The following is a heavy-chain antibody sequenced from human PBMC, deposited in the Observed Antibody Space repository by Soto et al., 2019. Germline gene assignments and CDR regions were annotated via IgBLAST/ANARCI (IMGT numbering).Heavy chain of an antibody. CDR1: GYTFTGYY. CDR3: ARQPVDPTLYYYYGMDV. Sequence: ASVKVSCKASGYTFTGYYMHWVRQAPGQGLEWMGWINPNSGGTNYAQKFQGRVTMTRDTSISTAYMELSRLRSDDTAVYYCARQPVDPTLYYYYGMDVWGQGTTVTVSS. D-gene: IGHD2-15*01. J-gene: IGHJ6*02. CDR2: INPNSGGT. V-gene: IGHV1-2*02.